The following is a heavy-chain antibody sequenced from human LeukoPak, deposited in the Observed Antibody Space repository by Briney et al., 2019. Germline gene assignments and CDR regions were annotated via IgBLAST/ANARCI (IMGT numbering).Heavy chain of an antibody. V-gene: IGHV4-38-2*02. CDR2: IYYSGST. Sequence: SETLSLTCTVSNYSISSGYYWGWIRQPPGKGLEWIGSIYYSGSTYYNPSLKSRVTISVDTSKNQFSLKLSSVTAADTAVYYCAREGDPQSHDAFDIWGQGTMVTVSS. CDR1: NYSISSGYY. CDR3: AREGDPQSHDAFDI. D-gene: IGHD3-16*01. J-gene: IGHJ3*02.